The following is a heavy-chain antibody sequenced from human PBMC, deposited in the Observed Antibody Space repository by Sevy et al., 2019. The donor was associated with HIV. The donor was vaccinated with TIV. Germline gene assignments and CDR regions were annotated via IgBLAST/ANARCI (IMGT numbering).Heavy chain of an antibody. CDR1: GYTFTSYG. Sequence: ASVKVSCEASGYTFTSYGFNWVRQAPGQGLEWMGWISAYNGNTYYAQRFQGRVTMTTDTSTSAAYMELTSLRSDDTALYYCTRGDSSGSWYIDLWGRGTLVTVSS. CDR2: ISAYNGNT. V-gene: IGHV1-18*01. J-gene: IGHJ2*01. D-gene: IGHD3-22*01. CDR3: TRGDSSGSWYIDL.